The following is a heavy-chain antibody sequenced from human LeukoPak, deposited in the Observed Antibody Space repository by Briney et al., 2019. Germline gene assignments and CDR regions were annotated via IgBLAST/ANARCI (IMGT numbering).Heavy chain of an antibody. V-gene: IGHV3-21*01. CDR1: GFTFSSYS. CDR2: ISSSSSYI. D-gene: IGHD3-10*01. Sequence: GGSLRLSCAASGFTFSSYSMNWVRQAPGKGLEWVSSISSSSSYIYYADSVKGRFTISRDNAKNSLYLQMNSLRAEDTAVYYCARETLHEGVDYYGSGSYPDYWGQGTLVTVSS. J-gene: IGHJ4*02. CDR3: ARETLHEGVDYYGSGSYPDY.